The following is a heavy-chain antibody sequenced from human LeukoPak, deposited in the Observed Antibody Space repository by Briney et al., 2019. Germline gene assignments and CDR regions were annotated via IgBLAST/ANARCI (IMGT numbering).Heavy chain of an antibody. J-gene: IGHJ4*02. CDR1: GYTFTSYG. D-gene: IGHD2-2*01. CDR2: ISAYNGNT. V-gene: IGHV1-18*01. Sequence: GASVKVSCKASGYTFTSYGISWVRQAPGQGLEWMGLISAYNGNTNYAQRLQGRVTMTTDTSTSTAYMELRSLRSDDTAVYYCARADCSSTSCYSITPDYWGQGTLVTVSS. CDR3: ARADCSSTSCYSITPDY.